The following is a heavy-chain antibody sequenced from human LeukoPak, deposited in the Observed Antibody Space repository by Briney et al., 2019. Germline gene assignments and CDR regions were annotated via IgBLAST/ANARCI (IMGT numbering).Heavy chain of an antibody. CDR2: ISSSGSTV. J-gene: IGHJ4*02. Sequence: GGSLRLFCAASGFTFSSYEMNWVRQAPGKGLEWVSYISSSGSTVYYADSVKGRFTISRDNAKNSLYLQMNSLRAEDTAVYYCASNPGSITMVRGVNDYWGQGTLVTVSS. D-gene: IGHD3-10*01. CDR1: GFTFSSYE. V-gene: IGHV3-48*03. CDR3: ASNPGSITMVRGVNDY.